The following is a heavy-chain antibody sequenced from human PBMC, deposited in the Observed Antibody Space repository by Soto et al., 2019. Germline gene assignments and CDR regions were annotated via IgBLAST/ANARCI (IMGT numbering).Heavy chain of an antibody. D-gene: IGHD3-16*02. CDR2: ISSSSSTI. J-gene: IGHJ4*02. CDR3: ARVGLHLGELSFSFWDY. Sequence: GGSLRLSCAASGFTFSSYSMNWVRQAPGKGLEWVSYISSSSSTIYYADSVKGRFTISRDNAKNSLYLQMNSLRAEDTAVYYCARVGLHLGELSFSFWDYWGQGTLVTVSS. CDR1: GFTFSSYS. V-gene: IGHV3-48*01.